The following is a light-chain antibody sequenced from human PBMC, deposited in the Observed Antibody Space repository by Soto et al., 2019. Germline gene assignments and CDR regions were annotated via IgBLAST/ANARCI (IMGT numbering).Light chain of an antibody. V-gene: IGLV1-44*01. J-gene: IGLJ2*01. CDR1: SSNIGSNT. Sequence: QSVLTQPPSASGTPGQRVTISCSGSSSNIGSNTVNWYQPLPGTAPKLLIYSNNQRPSGVPDRFSASKSGTSASLAISGLQSEDEADYYCAAWDDSLNGPVFGGGTKLTVL. CDR3: AAWDDSLNGPV. CDR2: SNN.